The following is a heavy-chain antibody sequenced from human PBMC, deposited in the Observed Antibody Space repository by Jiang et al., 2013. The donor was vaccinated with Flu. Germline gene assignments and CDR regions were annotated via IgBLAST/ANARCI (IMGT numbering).Heavy chain of an antibody. D-gene: IGHD4-17*01. CDR2: IYWDGDK. V-gene: IGHV2-5*02. CDR3: ARFGYGDFVDWFDP. Sequence: KPTQTLTLTCTFSGFSLSTSGMGVGWIRQPPGKALEWLALIYWDGDKRYSPSLKSRLTITKDTSKNQVVLTMTNMDPVDTATYYCARFGYGDFVDWFDPWGQGTLVTVSS. CDR1: GFSLSTSGMG. J-gene: IGHJ5*02.